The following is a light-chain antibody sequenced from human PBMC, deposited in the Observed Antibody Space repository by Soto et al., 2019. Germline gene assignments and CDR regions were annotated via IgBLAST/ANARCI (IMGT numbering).Light chain of an antibody. CDR3: MQSTQLPPT. V-gene: IGKV2D-29*02. CDR1: QSILHITGETF. CDR2: EVS. J-gene: IGKJ5*01. Sequence: DVVMTQTPLSLSVAPGQPASISCKSSQSILHITGETFLFWYLQKPGQSPQLLIYEVSTRVSGVPDRFSGSGSGKDFTLEISRVETDDVGIYYCMQSTQLPPTFGQGTRLGIE.